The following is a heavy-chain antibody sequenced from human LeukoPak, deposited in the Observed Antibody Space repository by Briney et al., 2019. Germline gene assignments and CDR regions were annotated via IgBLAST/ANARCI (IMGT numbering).Heavy chain of an antibody. V-gene: IGHV3-30*04. CDR1: GFTFTDYA. J-gene: IGHJ3*02. CDR2: ISYDSTKR. CDR3: AKDPSGYYTFDI. D-gene: IGHD3-22*01. Sequence: GGSLRLSCQASGFTFTDYALHWVRQAPGKGLEWVAVISYDSTKRYYAHSVKGRFTISRDNSRDTLFLQMDGLKAEDTAVYYCAKDPSGYYTFDIWGQGTMVTVSS.